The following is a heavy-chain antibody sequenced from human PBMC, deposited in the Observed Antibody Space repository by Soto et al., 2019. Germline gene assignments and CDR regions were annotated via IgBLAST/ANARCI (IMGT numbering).Heavy chain of an antibody. CDR1: GGTFSSYA. D-gene: IGHD2-15*01. CDR3: ARGYCSGGSCYLYYYYGMDV. V-gene: IGHV1-69*06. J-gene: IGHJ6*02. CDR2: IIPIFGTA. Sequence: SVKVSCKASGGTFSSYAISWVRQAPGQGLEWMGGIIPIFGTANYAQKFQGRVTITADKSTSTAYMELSSLRSEDTAVYYCARGYCSGGSCYLYYYYGMDVWGQGTTVTVSS.